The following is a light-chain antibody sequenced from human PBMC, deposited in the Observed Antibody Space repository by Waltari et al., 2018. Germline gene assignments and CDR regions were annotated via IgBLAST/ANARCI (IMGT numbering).Light chain of an antibody. CDR1: QRVLYSSNNKNF. CDR3: QQYYSTPWT. CDR2: WSS. Sequence: DIVMTQSPDSLSVSLGERATINCKSSQRVLYSSNNKNFLAWYQQKPGQPPKLLLYWSSTRQSGVPDRFSGSGSGTDFTLPISSLQAEDVAVYYCQQYYSTPWTFGQGTKVETK. V-gene: IGKV4-1*01. J-gene: IGKJ1*01.